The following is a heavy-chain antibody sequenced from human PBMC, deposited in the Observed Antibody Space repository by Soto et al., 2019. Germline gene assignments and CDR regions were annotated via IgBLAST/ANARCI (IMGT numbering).Heavy chain of an antibody. CDR3: AKPARRSGDFDY. D-gene: IGHD1-26*01. J-gene: IGHJ4*02. CDR2: VSYDGSNK. V-gene: IGHV3-30*18. CDR1: GFTFSSYG. Sequence: GGSLRLSCAASGFTFSSYGMHWVRQAPGKGLEWVAVVSYDGSNKYYADSVKGRFTISRDNSKNTLYLQMNSLKAEDTAVYYCAKPARRSGDFDYWGQGTLVPVSS.